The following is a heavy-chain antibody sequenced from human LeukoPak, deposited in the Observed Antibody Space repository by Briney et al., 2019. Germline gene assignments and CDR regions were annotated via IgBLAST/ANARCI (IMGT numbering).Heavy chain of an antibody. V-gene: IGHV1-2*02. D-gene: IGHD3-3*01. J-gene: IGHJ6*03. CDR3: AREMVYYDFWSGYGHYMDV. CDR1: GYTFTGYY. CDR2: INPNSGGT. Sequence: GASVKVSCKASGYTFTGYYMHWARQAPGQGLEWMGWINPNSGGTNYAQKFQGRVTMTRDTSISTAYMELSRLRSDDTAVYYCAREMVYYDFWSGYGHYMDVWGKGTTVTVSS.